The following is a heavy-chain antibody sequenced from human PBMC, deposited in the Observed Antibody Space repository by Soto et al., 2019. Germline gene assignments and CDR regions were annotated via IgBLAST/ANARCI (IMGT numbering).Heavy chain of an antibody. J-gene: IGHJ4*02. CDR1: GGSFSGYY. Sequence: QVQLQQWGAGLLKPSETLSLTCAVYGGSFSGYYWSWIRQPPGKGLEWIGEINHSGSTNYNPSLKCRVTTSGDTSKNQFSLKLSSVTAADTAVYYCARGGIRAGITIVRGRFDYWGQGTLVTVSS. CDR3: ARGGIRAGITIVRGRFDY. CDR2: INHSGST. D-gene: IGHD3-10*01. V-gene: IGHV4-34*01.